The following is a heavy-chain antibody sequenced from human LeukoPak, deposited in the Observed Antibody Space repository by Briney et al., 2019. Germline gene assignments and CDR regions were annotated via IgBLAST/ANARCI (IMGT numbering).Heavy chain of an antibody. Sequence: SETLSLTCAVYGGSFSGYYWSWIRQPPGKGLEWIGEINHSGSTNYNPSLKSRVTISVDTSKNQFSLKLSSVTAADTAVYYCARGRYCSSTSCYRADYYYYGMDVWGQGTTVTVSS. CDR3: ARGRYCSSTSCYRADYYYYGMDV. V-gene: IGHV4-34*01. J-gene: IGHJ6*02. CDR1: GGSFSGYY. D-gene: IGHD2-2*01. CDR2: INHSGST.